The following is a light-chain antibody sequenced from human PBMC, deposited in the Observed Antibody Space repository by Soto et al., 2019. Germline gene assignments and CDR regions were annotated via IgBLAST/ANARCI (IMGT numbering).Light chain of an antibody. CDR3: QQYYSYPLT. V-gene: IGKV1-9*01. Sequence: DIQLTQSPSFLSASVGDRVTITCRASQGISSYLAWYQQKPGKAPKLLIYAASTLQSGVPSRFSGSGSGTDFPLTISCLQSEDFATYYCQQYYSYPLTFGPGTKVDIK. CDR2: AAS. CDR1: QGISSY. J-gene: IGKJ3*01.